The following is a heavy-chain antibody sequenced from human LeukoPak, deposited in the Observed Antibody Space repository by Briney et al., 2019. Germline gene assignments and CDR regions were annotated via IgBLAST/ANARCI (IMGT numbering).Heavy chain of an antibody. J-gene: IGHJ6*03. CDR1: GFTFSSYG. Sequence: PGGSLRLSCAASGFTFSSYGMHWVRQAPGKGLEWVAVIWYDGSNKYYADSVKGRFTISRDNSKNTLYLQMNSLRAEDTAVYYCARVPGSAMVTGRNYYYMDVWGKGTTVTVSS. V-gene: IGHV3-33*01. CDR3: ARVPGSAMVTGRNYYYMDV. D-gene: IGHD5-18*01. CDR2: IWYDGSNK.